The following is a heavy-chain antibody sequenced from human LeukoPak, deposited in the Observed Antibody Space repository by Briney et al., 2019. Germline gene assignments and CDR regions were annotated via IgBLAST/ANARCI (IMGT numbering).Heavy chain of an antibody. CDR1: GYTFIDYY. V-gene: IGHV1-2*02. CDR2: INPNSGGT. CDR3: AKWGGVQFDP. D-gene: IGHD2-8*01. Sequence: ASVKVSCKASGYTFIDYYVNWVRQAPGQGLEWMRWINPNSGGTNYARKFQGRVTMTRGTSISTVYMELTSLTSDDTAVYYCAKWGGVQFDPWGQGTLVTVSS. J-gene: IGHJ5*02.